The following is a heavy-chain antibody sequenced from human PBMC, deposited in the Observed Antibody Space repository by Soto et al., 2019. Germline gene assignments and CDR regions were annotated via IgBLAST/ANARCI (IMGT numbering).Heavy chain of an antibody. CDR2: ISYDGSNK. J-gene: IGHJ4*02. Sequence: TGGSLRLSCAASGFTFSSYAMHWVRQAPGKGLEWVAVISYDGSNKYYADSVKGRFTISRDNSKNTLYLQMNSLRAEDTAVYYCARDAFIVLMVYASLGYWGQGTLVTVSS. V-gene: IGHV3-30-3*01. CDR3: ARDAFIVLMVYASLGY. CDR1: GFTFSSYA. D-gene: IGHD2-8*01.